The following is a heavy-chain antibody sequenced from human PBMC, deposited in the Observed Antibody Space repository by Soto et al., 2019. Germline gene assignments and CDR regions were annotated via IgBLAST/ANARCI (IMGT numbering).Heavy chain of an antibody. CDR1: GFTFRDYA. D-gene: IGHD3-3*01. CDR2: ISSNGGST. CDR3: ARAPVRRFLEWLPNDAFDI. Sequence: LRLSCMASGFTFRDYAISWFRQAPGKGLEYVSAISSNGGSTYYANSVKGRFTISRDNSKNTLYLQMNSLRAEDTAVYYCARAPVRRFLEWLPNDAFDIWGQGTMVTVSS. V-gene: IGHV3-64*01. J-gene: IGHJ3*02.